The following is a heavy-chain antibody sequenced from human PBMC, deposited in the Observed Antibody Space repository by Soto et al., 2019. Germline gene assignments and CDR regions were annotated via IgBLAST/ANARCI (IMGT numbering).Heavy chain of an antibody. CDR2: INADNGNR. CDR1: GYTFTAFA. V-gene: IGHV1-3*01. CDR3: ARHGSGYYGSGSYPD. Sequence: QVQLVQSGTEVRKPGASVRVSCKASGYTFTAFAMHWVRQAPGQRPEWMGWINADNGNRRYSQKCQGRVTFTRDTSANTAYLELSSLQSDDTAVYYCARHGSGYYGSGSYPDWGQGTLVTVSS. D-gene: IGHD3-10*01. J-gene: IGHJ4*02.